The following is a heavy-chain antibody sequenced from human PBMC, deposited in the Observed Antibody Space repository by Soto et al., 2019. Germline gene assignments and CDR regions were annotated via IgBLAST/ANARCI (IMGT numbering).Heavy chain of an antibody. J-gene: IGHJ4*02. CDR1: GFTFSDYY. CDR3: ARDPMGRGVPLDY. V-gene: IGHV3-11*06. D-gene: IGHD3-10*01. CDR2: ISSDSGYT. Sequence: GGSLRLSCAASGFTFSDYYMRWIRQAPGKGLEWVSYISSDSGYTQSADSLQGRFTVSRDNAKNSMYLEMKGLRAEDTAVYFCARDPMGRGVPLDYWGPGTLVTVSS.